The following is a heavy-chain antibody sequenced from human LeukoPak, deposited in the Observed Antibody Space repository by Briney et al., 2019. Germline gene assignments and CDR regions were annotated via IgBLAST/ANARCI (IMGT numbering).Heavy chain of an antibody. J-gene: IGHJ4*02. CDR1: GGSISSYY. V-gene: IGHV4-4*07. D-gene: IGHD3-9*01. Sequence: SETLSLTCTVSGGSISSYYWSWIRQPAGKGLEWIGRIYTSGSTNYNPPLKSRVTMSVDTSKNQFSLKLSSVTAADTAVYYCARGGGIRYFDWFRFDYWGQGTLVTVSS. CDR2: IYTSGST. CDR3: ARGGGIRYFDWFRFDY.